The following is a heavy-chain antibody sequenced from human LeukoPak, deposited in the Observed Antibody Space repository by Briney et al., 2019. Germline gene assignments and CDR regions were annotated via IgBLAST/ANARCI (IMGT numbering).Heavy chain of an antibody. CDR2: FDPEDGET. V-gene: IGHV1-24*01. J-gene: IGHJ4*02. D-gene: IGHD2-15*01. Sequence: ASVKVSCKVSGYTLTELSMHWVRQAPGKGLEWMGGFDPEDGETIYAQKFQGRVTMTEDTSTDTAYMGLSSLRSEDTAVYYCATSCSGGSCYPFGYWGQGTLVTVSS. CDR1: GYTLTELS. CDR3: ATSCSGGSCYPFGY.